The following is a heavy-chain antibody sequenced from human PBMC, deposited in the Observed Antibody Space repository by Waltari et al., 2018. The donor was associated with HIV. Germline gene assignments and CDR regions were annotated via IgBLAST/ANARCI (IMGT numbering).Heavy chain of an antibody. Sequence: EVQLVESGGGLVQPGRSLRLSCAASGFTFDDYPMHWFRQSPGKGLELVSGISWNSGITDYGDSVKGRFTISRDNAKNSLYLQMNSLTVEDTAFYYCAKGGSHLTIFEAWFDSWGQGTLVTVSS. V-gene: IGHV3-9*01. J-gene: IGHJ5*01. CDR2: ISWNSGIT. CDR3: AKGGSHLTIFEAWFDS. CDR1: GFTFDDYP. D-gene: IGHD3-3*01.